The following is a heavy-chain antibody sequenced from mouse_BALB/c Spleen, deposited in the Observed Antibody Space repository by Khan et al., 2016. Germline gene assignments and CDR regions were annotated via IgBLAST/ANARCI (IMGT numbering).Heavy chain of an antibody. CDR1: GYTFTNYG. CDR3: ARPDDGSSRGFAY. V-gene: IGHV9-3-1*01. Sequence: QIQLVQSGPELKKPGETVRISCKASGYTFTNYGMNWVKQAPGKGLKWMGWINTYTGEPTYADDFKGRFAFSLETSASTAYLQINNLKNEDTATYFGARPDDGSSRGFAYWGQGTLVTVSA. D-gene: IGHD1-1*01. CDR2: INTYTGEP. J-gene: IGHJ3*01.